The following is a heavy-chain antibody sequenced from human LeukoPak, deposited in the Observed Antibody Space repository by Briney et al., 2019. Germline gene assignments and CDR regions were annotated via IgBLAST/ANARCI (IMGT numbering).Heavy chain of an antibody. CDR2: IGTAGDT. D-gene: IGHD3-10*01. V-gene: IGHV3-13*01. Sequence: PGGSLRLSCAASGFTFSSYDMHWVRQATGKGLEWVSAIGTAGDTYYPGSVKGRFTISRENAKNSLYLQMNSLRAGDTAVYYCARVPPWGSGTFEYFDLWGRGTLVTVSS. CDR3: ARVPPWGSGTFEYFDL. CDR1: GFTFSSYD. J-gene: IGHJ2*01.